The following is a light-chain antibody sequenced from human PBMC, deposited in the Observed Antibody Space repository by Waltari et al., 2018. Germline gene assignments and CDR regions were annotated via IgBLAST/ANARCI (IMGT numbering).Light chain of an antibody. CDR2: CNT. J-gene: IGLJ3*02. CDR1: SSNFGAGYD. V-gene: IGLV1-40*01. CDR3: QSFDNKLGGSV. Sequence: QSVLTQPPSMSGAPGQKVTIPCTGGSSNFGAGYDLHWYQQFPGAAPKPLIFCNTHKAAGVPGRFSGSKSGTSAALAIAWLQSEDEAVYYCQSFDNKLGGSVVGGGTKLTVL.